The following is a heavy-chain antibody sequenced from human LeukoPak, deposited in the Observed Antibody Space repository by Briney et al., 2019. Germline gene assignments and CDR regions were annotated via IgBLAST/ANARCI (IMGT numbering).Heavy chain of an antibody. V-gene: IGHV3-23*01. D-gene: IGHD3-10*01. CDR2: ISSSGGST. CDR3: AKGGTMVQGVILSHPPDY. J-gene: IGHJ4*02. CDR1: GFTFSSYA. Sequence: GGSLRLSCAASGFTFSSYAMSWVRQAPGKGLEWVSAISSSGGSTYYADSVKGRFTISRDNSKNTLYLQMNSLRAKDTAVYYCAKGGTMVQGVILSHPPDYWGQGTLVTVSS.